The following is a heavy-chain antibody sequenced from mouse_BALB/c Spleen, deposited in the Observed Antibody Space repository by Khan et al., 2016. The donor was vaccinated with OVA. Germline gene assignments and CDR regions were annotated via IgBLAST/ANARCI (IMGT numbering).Heavy chain of an antibody. D-gene: IGHD2-1*01. Sequence: EVELVESGGGLVKPGGSLKLSCAASGFIFSDYYMYWVRQTPEKRLEWVASMSAGGSYTYYLDNVKGRFAISRDNAKNNLYLQMSSLKSEDTAMYYCARGHYGNPFAYWGQGTLVTVSA. CDR2: MSAGGSYT. J-gene: IGHJ3*01. CDR3: ARGHYGNPFAY. V-gene: IGHV5-4*02. CDR1: GFIFSDYY.